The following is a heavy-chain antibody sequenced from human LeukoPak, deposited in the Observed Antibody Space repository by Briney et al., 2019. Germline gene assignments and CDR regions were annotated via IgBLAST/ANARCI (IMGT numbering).Heavy chain of an antibody. CDR1: GGTFSIYA. V-gene: IGHV1-69*04. CDR3: ASYFASPRYCSSTSCYGDWFDP. D-gene: IGHD2-2*01. Sequence: SVKVSRKASGGTFSIYAISWVRRAPGQGLESMSRIIPILGIANNAQKFEGRVTITADKSTSTAYMELSSLRAEDTAVYYCASYFASPRYCSSTSCYGDWFDPWGQGTLVTVSS. J-gene: IGHJ5*02. CDR2: IIPILGIA.